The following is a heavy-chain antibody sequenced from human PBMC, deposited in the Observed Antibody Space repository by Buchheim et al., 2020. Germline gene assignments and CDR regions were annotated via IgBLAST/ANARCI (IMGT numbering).Heavy chain of an antibody. CDR3: ASPGGYGSGLEGAEYFQY. V-gene: IGHV3-11*01. Sequence: QVQLVESGGGLVKPGGSLRLSCAASGFTFSDFSMTWIRQAPGKGLEWLSYISRRGTTIHYADSVKGRFTISRDNAKNSLYLLMNSLRAEDTAVYYCASPGGYGSGLEGAEYFQYWGQGTL. CDR1: GFTFSDFS. J-gene: IGHJ1*01. D-gene: IGHD6-19*01. CDR2: ISRRGTTI.